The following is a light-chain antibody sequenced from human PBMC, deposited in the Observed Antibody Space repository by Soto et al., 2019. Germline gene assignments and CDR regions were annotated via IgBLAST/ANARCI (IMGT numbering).Light chain of an antibody. Sequence: EIVFTQSPGTLSLSPGERATLSCRASQTITSTSLAWYQQKPGQAPRLLLYGASSRATGIPDRFSGSGSGKVFTLTISILEPEDFAVDICQWYGYSPRTFGQGTTLEIK. CDR2: GAS. V-gene: IGKV3-20*01. CDR3: QWYGYSPRT. CDR1: QTITSTS. J-gene: IGKJ2*01.